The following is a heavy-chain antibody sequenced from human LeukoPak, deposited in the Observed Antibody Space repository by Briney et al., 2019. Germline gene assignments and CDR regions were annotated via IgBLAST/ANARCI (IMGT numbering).Heavy chain of an antibody. CDR2: ISVYNGNT. J-gene: IGHJ4*02. V-gene: IGHV1-8*03. D-gene: IGHD6-6*01. Sequence: GASVKVSCKASGYTFTNYDISWVRQAPGQGLEWMGWISVYNGNTNYAQKFQGRVTITRNTSISTAYMELSSLRSEDTAVYYCARGGYSSSGGDYWGQGTLVTVFS. CDR3: ARGGYSSSGGDY. CDR1: GYTFTNYD.